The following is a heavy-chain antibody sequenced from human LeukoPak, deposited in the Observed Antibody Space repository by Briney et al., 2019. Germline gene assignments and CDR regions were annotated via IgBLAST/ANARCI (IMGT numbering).Heavy chain of an antibody. CDR2: IYSGGST. CDR1: GFTVSSNY. CDR3: ARELRGAFDI. Sequence: PGGSLRLSCAASGFTVSSNYMSWVRQAPGKGLEWVSVIYSGGSTYYADSVKGRFTISRDNSKNTLYLQMSSLRAEDTAVYYCARELRGAFDIWGQGTMVTVSS. V-gene: IGHV3-53*01. D-gene: IGHD3-16*01. J-gene: IGHJ3*02.